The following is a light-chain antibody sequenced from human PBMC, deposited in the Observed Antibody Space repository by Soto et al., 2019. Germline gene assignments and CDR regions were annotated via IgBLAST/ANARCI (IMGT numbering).Light chain of an antibody. CDR3: EQYYSTPRT. CDR1: QSVLYSSHNKNY. V-gene: IGKV4-1*01. Sequence: DIVMTQSPDSLAMSLCERATINCKSSQSVLYSSHNKNYLAWYQQKPGQPPKLLIYWASTREAGVPDRFTGSGSGTHFTLTISSLQAADVAVYYCEQYYSTPRTFAQGTQVDIK. J-gene: IGKJ1*01. CDR2: WAS.